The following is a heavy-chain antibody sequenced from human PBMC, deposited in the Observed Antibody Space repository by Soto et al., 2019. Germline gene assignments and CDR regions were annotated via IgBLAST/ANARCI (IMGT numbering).Heavy chain of an antibody. J-gene: IGHJ4*02. V-gene: IGHV3-30*18. CDR3: AKQGRTTVTTYFDY. Sequence: QVQLVEFGGGVVQPGRSLRLSCAASGFTFSSYGMHWVRQAPGKGLEWVAVISYDGSNKYYADSVKGRFTISRDNSKNTLYLQMNSLIAEDTAVYYCAKQGRTTVTTYFDYWGQGTLVTVSS. CDR2: ISYDGSNK. CDR1: GFTFSSYG. D-gene: IGHD4-17*01.